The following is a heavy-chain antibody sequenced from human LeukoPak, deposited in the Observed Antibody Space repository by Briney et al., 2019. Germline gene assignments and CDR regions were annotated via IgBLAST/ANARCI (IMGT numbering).Heavy chain of an antibody. V-gene: IGHV1-2*02. CDR3: AKSNGYGLVDI. Sequence: ASVKVSCKTSGYTFTDYYIHWVRQAPGQGLEFMGWVNPHSGGTSYAAKFRGRVTLTRDTSISTAYMELSSLRSEDTAVYYCAKSNGYGLVDIWGQGTMVTVSS. J-gene: IGHJ3*02. D-gene: IGHD3-10*01. CDR1: GYTFTDYY. CDR2: VNPHSGGT.